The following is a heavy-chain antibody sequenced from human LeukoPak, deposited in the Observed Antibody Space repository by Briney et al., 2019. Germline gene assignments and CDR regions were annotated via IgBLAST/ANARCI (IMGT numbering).Heavy chain of an antibody. V-gene: IGHV4-61*08. J-gene: IGHJ4*02. CDR1: GDSISSRDYY. D-gene: IGHD6-13*01. CDR2: IYYSGST. CDR3: ARQGGEAAAGSFDY. Sequence: PSETLSLTCSVSGDSISSRDYYWSWIRQPPGKGLEWIGYIYYSGSTNYNPSLKSRVTISVDTSKNQFSLKLSSVTAADTAVYYCARQGGEAAAGSFDYWGQGTLVTVSS.